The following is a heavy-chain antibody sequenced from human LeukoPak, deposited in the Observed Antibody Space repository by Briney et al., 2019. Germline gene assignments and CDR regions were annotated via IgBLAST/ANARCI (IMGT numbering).Heavy chain of an antibody. CDR1: GYTFTSYD. V-gene: IGHV1-8*01. CDR3: ARLLRFLEWTTYYYYYYMDV. Sequence: GASVKVSCKASGYTFTSYDINWVRQATGQGLEWMGWMNPNSGNTGYAQKFQGRVTMTRNTSISTAYMELSSLRSEDTAVYYCARLLRFLEWTTYYYYYYMDVWGKGTTVTVSS. J-gene: IGHJ6*03. D-gene: IGHD3-3*01. CDR2: MNPNSGNT.